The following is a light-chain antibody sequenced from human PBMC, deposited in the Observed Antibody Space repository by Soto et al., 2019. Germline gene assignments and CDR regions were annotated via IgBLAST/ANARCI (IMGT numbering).Light chain of an antibody. CDR3: QQYNNWPPGT. Sequence: EMVMTQSPATLSVSPGERATLSCSASQSVSSRLAWYQQKPGQAPRLLIYGASTRATGIPARFSGSGSGTEFTLTISSLQSEDFAVYYCQQYNNWPPGTFGQGTKVEMK. V-gene: IGKV3-15*01. J-gene: IGKJ1*01. CDR2: GAS. CDR1: QSVSSR.